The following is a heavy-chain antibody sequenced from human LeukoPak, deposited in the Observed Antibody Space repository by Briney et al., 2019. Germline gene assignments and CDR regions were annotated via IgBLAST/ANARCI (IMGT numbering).Heavy chain of an antibody. D-gene: IGHD6-6*01. J-gene: IGHJ6*03. V-gene: IGHV3-48*01. CDR1: GFTFSSYS. CDR3: AREGDRAALYYMDV. CDR2: ISSSSSTI. Sequence: GGSLRLSCAASGFTFSSYSMNWVRQAPGKGLEWVSYISSSSSTIYYADSVKGRFTISRDNSKNTLYLQMNSLRAEDTAVYYCAREGDRAALYYMDVWGKGTTVTVSS.